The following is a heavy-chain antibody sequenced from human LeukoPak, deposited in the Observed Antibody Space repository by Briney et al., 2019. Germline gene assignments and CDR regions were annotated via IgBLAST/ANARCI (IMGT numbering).Heavy chain of an antibody. CDR3: ARVAVGAHDAFDI. J-gene: IGHJ3*02. CDR2: ISAYNGNT. CDR1: GYTFTSYG. D-gene: IGHD1-26*01. Sequence: EASVKVSCKASGYTFTSYGISWVRQAPGQGLEWMGWISAYNGNTNYAQKLQGRVTMTTDTSTSTAYMELRCLRSVDTAVYYCARVAVGAHDAFDIWGQGTMVTVSS. V-gene: IGHV1-18*01.